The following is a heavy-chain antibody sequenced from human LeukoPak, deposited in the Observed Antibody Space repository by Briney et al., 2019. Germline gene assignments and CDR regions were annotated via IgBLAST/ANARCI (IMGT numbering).Heavy chain of an antibody. CDR1: GFTVSGNY. CDR2: IYSGGTT. CDR3: ARDYYDSSGSSWFDP. V-gene: IGHV3-53*01. Sequence: PGGSLRLSCAVSGFTVSGNYMSWVRQAPGKGLEWVSLIYSGGTTYYADSVKGRFTISRDNFKNTLYLQMNSLRAEDTALYYCARDYYDSSGSSWFDPWGQGTLVTVSS. J-gene: IGHJ5*02. D-gene: IGHD3-22*01.